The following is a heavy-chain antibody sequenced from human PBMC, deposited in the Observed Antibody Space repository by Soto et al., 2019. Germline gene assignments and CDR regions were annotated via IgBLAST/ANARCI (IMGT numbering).Heavy chain of an antibody. J-gene: IGHJ3*02. CDR2: ISSSSSTI. CDR1: GFTFSSYS. D-gene: IGHD3-3*01. V-gene: IGHV3-48*02. CDR3: ARGRRITIFGVVPPDI. Sequence: GGSLRLSCAASGFTFSSYSMNWVRQAPGKGLEWVSYISSSSSTIYYADSVKGRFTISRDNAKNSLYLQMNSLRDEDTAVYYCARGRRITIFGVVPPDIWGQGTMVTVSS.